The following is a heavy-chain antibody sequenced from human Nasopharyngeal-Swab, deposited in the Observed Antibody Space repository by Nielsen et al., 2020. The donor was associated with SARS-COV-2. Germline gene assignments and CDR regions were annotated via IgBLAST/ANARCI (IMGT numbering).Heavy chain of an antibody. V-gene: IGHV4-34*01. Sequence: SETLSLTCAVYGGSFSGYYWSWIRQPPGKGLEWIGEINHSGSTNYNPSLKSRVTISVDTSKNQFSLKLSSVTAADTAVYYCARGHYRSYYYDSSGYYYLFDYWGQGTLVTVSS. CDR3: ARGHYRSYYYDSSGYYYLFDY. CDR2: INHSGST. J-gene: IGHJ4*02. CDR1: GGSFSGYY. D-gene: IGHD3-22*01.